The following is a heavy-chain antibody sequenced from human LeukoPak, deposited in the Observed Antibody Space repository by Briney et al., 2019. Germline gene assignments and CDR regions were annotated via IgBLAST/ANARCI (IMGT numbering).Heavy chain of an antibody. V-gene: IGHV1-2*02. D-gene: IGHD3-10*01. CDR1: GYTFTGYY. CDR2: INPNSGGT. Sequence: ASVKVSCKASGYTFTGYYMHWVRQAPGQGLEWMGWINPNSGGTNYAQKFQGRVTMTRDTSISTAYMELSSLRSEGTAVYYCARVTMVRGVPKPNWFDPWGQGTLVTVSS. CDR3: ARVTMVRGVPKPNWFDP. J-gene: IGHJ5*02.